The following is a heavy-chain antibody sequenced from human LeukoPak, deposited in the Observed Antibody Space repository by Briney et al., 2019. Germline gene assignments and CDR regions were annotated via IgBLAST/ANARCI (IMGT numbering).Heavy chain of an antibody. CDR3: ARLYPGTSDGRDI. J-gene: IGHJ3*02. Sequence: GASVKVSCKASGYTFTGYYMHWVRQAPGQGLEWMGWINPNSGGTNYAQKFQGRVTMTRDTSISTAYMELSRLGSDDTAVYYCARLYPGTSDGRDIWGQGTMVTVSS. CDR2: INPNSGGT. V-gene: IGHV1-2*02. D-gene: IGHD1-1*01. CDR1: GYTFTGYY.